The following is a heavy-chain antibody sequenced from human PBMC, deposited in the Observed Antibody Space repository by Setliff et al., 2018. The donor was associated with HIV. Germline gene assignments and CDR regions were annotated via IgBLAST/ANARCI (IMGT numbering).Heavy chain of an antibody. CDR3: AKMVGGSRSSGSCYFDY. D-gene: IGHD2-15*01. CDR2: ISTSSATK. Sequence: GGSLRLSCVASGFTFSDYYMIWIRQAPGQGLEWVSYISTSSATKYYADSVKGRFTISRDNSKNTVYLQMNSLRAEDTAIYYCAKMVGGSRSSGSCYFDYWGQGTLVTVSS. J-gene: IGHJ4*02. V-gene: IGHV3-11*01. CDR1: GFTFSDYY.